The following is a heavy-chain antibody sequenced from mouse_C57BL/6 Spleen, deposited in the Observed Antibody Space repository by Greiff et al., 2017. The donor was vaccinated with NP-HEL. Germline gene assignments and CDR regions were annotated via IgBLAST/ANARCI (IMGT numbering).Heavy chain of an antibody. CDR3: AREWLLHAMDY. D-gene: IGHD2-3*01. Sequence: QVQLQQPGTELVKPGASVKLSCKASGYTFTSYWMHWVKQRPGQGLEWIGNINPSNGGTNYNEKFKSKATLTVDKSSSTAYMQLSSLTSADSAVYYGAREWLLHAMDYWGQGTSVTVSS. CDR2: INPSNGGT. J-gene: IGHJ4*01. CDR1: GYTFTSYW. V-gene: IGHV1-53*01.